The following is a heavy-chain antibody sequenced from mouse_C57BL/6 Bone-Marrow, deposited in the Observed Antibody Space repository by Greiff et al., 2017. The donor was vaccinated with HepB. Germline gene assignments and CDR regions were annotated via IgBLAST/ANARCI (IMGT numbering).Heavy chain of an antibody. CDR2: INPNYGTT. D-gene: IGHD2-5*01. Sequence: QLQQSGPELVKPGASVKISCKASGYSFTDYNMNWVKQSNGKSLEWIGVINPNYGTTSYNQKFKGKATLTVDQSSSTAYMQLNSLTSEDSAVYYCGQDYYSNYLAWFAYWGQGTLVTVSA. V-gene: IGHV1-39*01. CDR3: GQDYYSNYLAWFAY. J-gene: IGHJ3*01. CDR1: GYSFTDYN.